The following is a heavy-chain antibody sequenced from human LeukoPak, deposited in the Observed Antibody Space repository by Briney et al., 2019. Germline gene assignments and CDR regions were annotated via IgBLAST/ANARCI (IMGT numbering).Heavy chain of an antibody. J-gene: IGHJ4*01. CDR3: VITAGPPTDH. V-gene: IGHV3-11*04. Sequence: GRSLRLSCTASGITFSDYYMNWIRQAPGKGLEWLSFISRGGSPIYYADSVKGRFTISRDNAKNSLYLQMNSLRVEDTAMYYCVITAGPPTDHWGQGALVTVSS. CDR2: ISRGGSPI. CDR1: GITFSDYY. D-gene: IGHD1-14*01.